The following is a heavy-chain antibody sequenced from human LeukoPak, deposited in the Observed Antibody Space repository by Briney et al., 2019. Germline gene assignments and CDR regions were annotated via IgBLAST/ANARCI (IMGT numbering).Heavy chain of an antibody. D-gene: IGHD3-10*01. CDR1: GYTFTGYY. V-gene: IGHV1-2*02. CDR2: INPNSGGT. J-gene: IGHJ2*01. CDR3: AREPSGIWFGEVSWYFDL. Sequence: ASVKVSCKASGYTFTGYYMHWVRQAPGQGLEWMGWINPNSGGTNYAQKFQGRVTMTRDTSTSTAYMELSRLRSDDTAVYYCAREPSGIWFGEVSWYFDLWGRGTLVTVSS.